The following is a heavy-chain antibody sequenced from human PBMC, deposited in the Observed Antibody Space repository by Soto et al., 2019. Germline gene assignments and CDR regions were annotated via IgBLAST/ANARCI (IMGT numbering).Heavy chain of an antibody. CDR3: TSQPRYCSSTDCYHLGMDV. D-gene: IGHD2-2*01. J-gene: IGHJ6*01. Sequence: EVQLVESGGGLVQPGGSLKLSCAASGLTFSGSAMHGVRQASGKGLEWVGRIRSKANNYATAYAASVKGRFIISRDDSKNTAYLQMNSLEIEDTAVYYCTSQPRYCSSTDCYHLGMDVW. CDR1: GLTFSGSA. V-gene: IGHV3-73*02. CDR2: IRSKANNYAT.